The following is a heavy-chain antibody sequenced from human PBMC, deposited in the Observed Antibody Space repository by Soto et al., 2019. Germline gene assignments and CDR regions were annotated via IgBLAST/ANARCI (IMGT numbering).Heavy chain of an antibody. CDR1: GGTFRNEA. V-gene: IGHV1-69*06. Sequence: QVQLVQSGAEVKKPGSSVKVSCKASGGTFRNEAISWVRQAPGQGLEWMGGIIPILGTTNYAQKLQGRVTITADKSTSTAYMELSSLRSEDTAVYYCARDDYYNSVSYSNSPLGVYNDCLDVWGQGTTVTVS. J-gene: IGHJ6*02. D-gene: IGHD3-10*01. CDR3: ARDDYYNSVSYSNSPLGVYNDCLDV. CDR2: IIPILGTT.